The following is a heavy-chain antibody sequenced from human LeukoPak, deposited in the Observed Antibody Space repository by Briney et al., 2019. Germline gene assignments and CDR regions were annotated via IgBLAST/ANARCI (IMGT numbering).Heavy chain of an antibody. D-gene: IGHD3-22*01. V-gene: IGHV3-53*01. CDR2: IYSGGST. CDR3: AKDLLDTSGYYYVGYFHH. Sequence: PGGSLRLSCAASGFTVSSNYMSWVRQAPGKGLEWVSVIYSGGSTYYADSVKGRFTISRDNSKNTLYLQMNSLRADDTAVYYCAKDLLDTSGYYYVGYFHHWGQGTLVTVSS. CDR1: GFTVSSNY. J-gene: IGHJ1*01.